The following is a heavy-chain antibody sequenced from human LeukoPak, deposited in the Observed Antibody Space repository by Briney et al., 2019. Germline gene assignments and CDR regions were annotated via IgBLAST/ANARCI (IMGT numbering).Heavy chain of an antibody. CDR3: AKGCASTSCPNFDY. CDR1: GFTFSSYA. CDR2: ISGSGGTT. J-gene: IGHJ4*02. Sequence: PGGSLGLSCAASGFTFSSYAMSWVRQAPGKGLEWVSAISGSGGTTYYADSVKGRFTISRDNSKNTLYLEMNSLRAEDTAVYYCAKGCASTSCPNFDYWGQGTLVTVSS. V-gene: IGHV3-23*01. D-gene: IGHD2-2*01.